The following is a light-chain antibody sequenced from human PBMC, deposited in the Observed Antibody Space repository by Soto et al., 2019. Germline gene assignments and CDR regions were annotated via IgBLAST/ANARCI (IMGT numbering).Light chain of an antibody. J-gene: IGLJ3*02. Sequence: QSALTQPPSASGSPGQSVTFSCTGTSSDVGGYNYVSWYQQHPDRAPKLIIYEVTKRPSGVPDRFSGSKSGNTASLTVSGLQAEDEADYYCSSYAGSNNWVFGGGTKLTVL. CDR1: SSDVGGYNY. CDR3: SSYAGSNNWV. V-gene: IGLV2-8*01. CDR2: EVT.